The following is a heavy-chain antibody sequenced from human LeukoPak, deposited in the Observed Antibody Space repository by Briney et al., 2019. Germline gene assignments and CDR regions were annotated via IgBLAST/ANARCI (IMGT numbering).Heavy chain of an antibody. CDR2: IGSDGGNT. V-gene: IGHV3-64D*09. CDR1: GFTFSTYA. CDR3: AREGNIALAGTTTRIFDY. D-gene: IGHD6-19*01. J-gene: IGHJ4*02. Sequence: PGRSLRLSCAASGFTFSTYAMHWVRQAPGKGLEYVSAIGSDGGNTYYADSVKGRFTISRDNSKNTLYLQMSSLRAEDTAVYYCAREGNIALAGTTTRIFDYWGQGTLVTVSS.